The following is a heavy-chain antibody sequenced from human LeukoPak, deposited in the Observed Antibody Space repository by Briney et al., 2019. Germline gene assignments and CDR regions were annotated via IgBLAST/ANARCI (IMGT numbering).Heavy chain of an antibody. J-gene: IGHJ5*02. CDR1: GGTFSSYA. D-gene: IGHD3-10*01. V-gene: IGHV1-69*05. CDR3: ARDADYGSGGNWFDP. Sequence: ASVKVSCKASGGTFSSYAISWVRQAPGQGLEWMGGIIPIFGTANYAQKFQGRVTITTDESTSTAYMELSSLRSEDTAVYYCARDADYGSGGNWFDPWGQGTLVTVSS. CDR2: IIPIFGTA.